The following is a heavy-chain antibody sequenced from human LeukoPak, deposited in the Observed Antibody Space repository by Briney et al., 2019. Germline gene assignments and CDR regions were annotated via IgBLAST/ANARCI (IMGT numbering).Heavy chain of an antibody. D-gene: IGHD6-19*01. V-gene: IGHV3-21*01. CDR2: ISSSSSYI. Sequence: GGSLRLSCAASGFTFSSYSMNWVRQAPGKGLEWVSSISSSSSYIYYADSVKGRFTISRDNAKNSLYLQVNSLRAEDTAVYYCARVPPTEQWLDPYFDYWGQGTLVTVSS. J-gene: IGHJ4*02. CDR1: GFTFSSYS. CDR3: ARVPPTEQWLDPYFDY.